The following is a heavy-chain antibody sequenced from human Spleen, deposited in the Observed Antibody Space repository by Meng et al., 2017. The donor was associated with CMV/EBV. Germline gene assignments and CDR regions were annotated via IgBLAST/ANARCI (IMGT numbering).Heavy chain of an antibody. D-gene: IGHD2-21*01. CDR2: INPKRGGT. J-gene: IGHJ3*01. CDR1: GYTFIDYY. V-gene: IGHV1-2*02. CDR3: ARGGGDYYNAFDL. Sequence: ASVKVSCKASGYTFIDYYIHWVRQAPGQGLEWMGWINPKRGGTEYAQRFQGRVTMARDTSITTAHMELSSLSSDDTAVYYCARGGGDYYNAFDLCGQGTMVTVSS.